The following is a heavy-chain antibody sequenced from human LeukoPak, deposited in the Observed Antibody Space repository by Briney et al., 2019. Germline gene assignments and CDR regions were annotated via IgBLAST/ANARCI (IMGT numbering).Heavy chain of an antibody. CDR1: GGTFSSYA. D-gene: IGHD3-22*01. J-gene: IGHJ5*02. V-gene: IGHV1-69*04. Sequence: SVKVSCKASGGTFSSYAISWVRQAPGQGLEWMGRIIPILGIANYAQKFQGRVTITADKSTSTAYMELSSLRSEDTAVYYCARAAQHSGYYPNWFDPWGQGTLVTVSS. CDR2: IIPILGIA. CDR3: ARAAQHSGYYPNWFDP.